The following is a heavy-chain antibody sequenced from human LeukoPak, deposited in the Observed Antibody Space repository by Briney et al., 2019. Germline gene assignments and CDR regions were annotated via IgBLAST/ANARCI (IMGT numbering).Heavy chain of an antibody. CDR3: ARQMTTVITWFDP. CDR2: IYYSGST. Sequence: PSETLSLTCTVSGGSISSYYWSWIRQPPGKGLEWIGYIYYSGSTNYNLSLKSRVTISVDTSKNQFSLKLSSVTAADTAVYYCARQMTTVITWFDPWGQGTLVTVSS. D-gene: IGHD4-11*01. V-gene: IGHV4-59*01. CDR1: GGSISSYY. J-gene: IGHJ5*02.